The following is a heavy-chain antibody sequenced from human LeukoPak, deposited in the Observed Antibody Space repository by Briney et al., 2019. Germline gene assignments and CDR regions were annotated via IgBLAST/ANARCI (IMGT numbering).Heavy chain of an antibody. V-gene: IGHV4-59*01. Sequence: SQTLSLTCTVAGGSMSSYYGSWIRQRPRRGLERIGYIYYSGSTNYNPSLKSRVTISVDTSKNQFSLKLSSVTAADTAVYYCARLTRPVQWLDHWGQGTLVTVSS. CDR1: GGSMSSYY. CDR2: IYYSGST. D-gene: IGHD6-19*01. J-gene: IGHJ4*02. CDR3: ARLTRPVQWLDH.